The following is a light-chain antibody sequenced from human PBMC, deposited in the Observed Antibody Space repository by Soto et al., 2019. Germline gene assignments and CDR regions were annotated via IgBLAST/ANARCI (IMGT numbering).Light chain of an antibody. V-gene: IGLV2-14*01. Sequence: QSALTQPAPVSGSPGQSITISCTGTSXDVGGYKYVSWYQQHPGKAPKLIIYEVTNRPSGVSNRFSCSKSGNTASLSISGLQAEDEADYYCDSYTSDNISVVFGGGTKGTVL. CDR3: DSYTSDNISVV. CDR2: EVT. J-gene: IGLJ2*01. CDR1: SXDVGGYKY.